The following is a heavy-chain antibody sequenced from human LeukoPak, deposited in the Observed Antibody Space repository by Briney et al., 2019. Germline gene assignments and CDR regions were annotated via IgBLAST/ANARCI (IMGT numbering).Heavy chain of an antibody. D-gene: IGHD6-19*01. CDR2: INSDGSST. Sequence: GESLRLSCAASGFTFSSYWMHWVRQAPGKGLVWVSRINSDGSSTNYADSVKGRFTISRDNSKNTVYLQMNSLRVEDTAVYYCARDGGAVAGRGDYWGQGTLVTVSS. V-gene: IGHV3-74*01. CDR3: ARDGGAVAGRGDY. CDR1: GFTFSSYW. J-gene: IGHJ4*02.